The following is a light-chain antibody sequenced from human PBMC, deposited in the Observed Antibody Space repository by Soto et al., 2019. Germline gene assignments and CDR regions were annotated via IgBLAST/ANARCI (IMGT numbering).Light chain of an antibody. CDR1: QSVSSD. Sequence: EIVMTQSPATLSVSPGERATLSCRASQSVSSDLAWYQQKPGQAPRVLIYGASTRAAGIPDRFSGSGSGTDFTLSISRLEPEDLAVYYCQQYGNSLTFGGGTKVDIK. CDR3: QQYGNSLT. J-gene: IGKJ4*01. CDR2: GAS. V-gene: IGKV3-20*01.